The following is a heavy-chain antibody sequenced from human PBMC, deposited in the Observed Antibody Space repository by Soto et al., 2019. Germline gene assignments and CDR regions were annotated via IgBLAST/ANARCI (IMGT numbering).Heavy chain of an antibody. CDR3: ARGDGYIYGNTFDS. J-gene: IGHJ4*02. V-gene: IGHV3-30-3*01. D-gene: IGHD5-18*01. Sequence: GGSLRLSCAASGFTFNNYAMHWVRQAPGKGLEWMAFISYDGSSKYYADSVTGRFTISRDNSRNTLYLQMNSLRAEDAAVYYCARGDGYIYGNTFDSWGQGTLVTVSS. CDR1: GFTFNNYA. CDR2: ISYDGSSK.